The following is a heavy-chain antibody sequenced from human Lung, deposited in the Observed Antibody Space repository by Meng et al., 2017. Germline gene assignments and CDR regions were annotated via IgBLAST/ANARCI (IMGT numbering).Heavy chain of an antibody. J-gene: IGHJ4*02. CDR2: INHSGST. Sequence: QVQLQQWGAGLLEPSEALARTRVVSGGSFSDYYWSWIRHPPGKGLEWIGEINHSGSTNYNPSLESRATISVDTSQNNLSLKLSSVTAADSAVYYCARGPTTMAHDFDYWGQGTLVTVSS. CDR3: ARGPTTMAHDFDY. D-gene: IGHD4-11*01. V-gene: IGHV4-34*01. CDR1: GGSFSDYY.